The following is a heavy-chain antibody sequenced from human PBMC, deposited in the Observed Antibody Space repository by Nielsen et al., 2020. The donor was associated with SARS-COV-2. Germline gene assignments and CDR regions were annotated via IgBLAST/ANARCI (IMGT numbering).Heavy chain of an antibody. V-gene: IGHV3-23*01. CDR2: ISGSGGST. CDR3: AKDLKYYDFLTGYYGNYFDY. Sequence: GSLRLSCAASGFTFSSYAMSWVRQAPGKGLEWVSAISGSGGSTYYADSVKGRFTISRDNSKTTLYLQMDSLRDEDTAIYYCAKDLKYYDFLTGYYGNYFDYWGQGALVTVSS. J-gene: IGHJ4*02. CDR1: GFTFSSYA. D-gene: IGHD3-9*01.